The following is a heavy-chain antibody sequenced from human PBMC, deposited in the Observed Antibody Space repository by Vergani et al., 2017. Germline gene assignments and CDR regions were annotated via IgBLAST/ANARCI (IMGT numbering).Heavy chain of an antibody. CDR3: ACHSGYDFYYYYYGMDV. J-gene: IGHJ6*02. CDR1: GFTFSSYW. CDR2: INSDGSST. V-gene: IGHV3-74*02. D-gene: IGHD5-12*01. Sequence: EVQLVESGGGLVQPGRSLRLSCAASGFTFSSYWMHWVRQAPGKGLVWVSRINSDGSSTSYADSVKGRFTISRDNAKNTLYLQMNSLRAEDTAVYYCACHSGYDFYYYYYGMDVWGQGTTVTVSS.